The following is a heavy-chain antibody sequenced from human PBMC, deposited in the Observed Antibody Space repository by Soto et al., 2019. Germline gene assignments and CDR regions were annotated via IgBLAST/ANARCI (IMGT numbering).Heavy chain of an antibody. Sequence: SVKVSCKASGGTFSSYTISWVRQAPGQGLEWMGRIIPILGIANYAQKFQGRVTITADKSTSTAYMELSSLRSEDTAVYYCARGSRDAYNFDPYIHWGQGTLVTVSS. V-gene: IGHV1-69*02. CDR2: IIPILGIA. CDR1: GGTFSSYT. D-gene: IGHD1-1*01. J-gene: IGHJ1*01. CDR3: ARGSRDAYNFDPYIH.